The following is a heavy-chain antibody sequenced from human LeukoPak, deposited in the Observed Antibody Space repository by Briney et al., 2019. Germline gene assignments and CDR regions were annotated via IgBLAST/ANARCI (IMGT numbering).Heavy chain of an antibody. V-gene: IGHV1-2*02. Sequence: GASVKVSCKASGYTFTGYYMHWVRRAPGQGLEWMGWINPNSGGTNYAQKFQGRVTMTRDTSISTAYMELSRLRSDDTAVYYCARISGYSNYDLREVDYWGQGTLVTVSS. CDR3: ARISGYSNYDLREVDY. J-gene: IGHJ4*02. CDR1: GYTFTGYY. D-gene: IGHD4-11*01. CDR2: INPNSGGT.